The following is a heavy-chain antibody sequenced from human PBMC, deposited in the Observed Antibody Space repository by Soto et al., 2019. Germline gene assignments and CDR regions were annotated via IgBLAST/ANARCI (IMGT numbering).Heavy chain of an antibody. Sequence: SETPCLTCAVYGGSFSCYDGTWIRQPPGTGLEWIGEINHSGSTNYNPSLKSRVTISVDTSKNQFSLKLSSVTAADTAVYYCARHARGVIWFDPWGQGTLVTVSS. V-gene: IGHV4-34*01. CDR3: ARHARGVIWFDP. CDR2: INHSGST. J-gene: IGHJ5*02. D-gene: IGHD3-10*01. CDR1: GGSFSCYD.